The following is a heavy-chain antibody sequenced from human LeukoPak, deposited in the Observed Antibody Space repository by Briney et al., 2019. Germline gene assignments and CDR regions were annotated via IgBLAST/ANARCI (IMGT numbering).Heavy chain of an antibody. CDR1: GFTFSSYG. CDR2: IWYDGSNK. V-gene: IGHV3-33*01. D-gene: IGHD6-19*01. Sequence: PGRSLRLSCAASGFTFSSYGMHWVRQAPGKGLEWVAVIWYDGSNKYYADSVEGRFTISRDNSKNTLYLQMNSLRAEDTAVYYCARVPVPYSSGWYFDYWGQGTLVTVSS. CDR3: ARVPVPYSSGWYFDY. J-gene: IGHJ4*02.